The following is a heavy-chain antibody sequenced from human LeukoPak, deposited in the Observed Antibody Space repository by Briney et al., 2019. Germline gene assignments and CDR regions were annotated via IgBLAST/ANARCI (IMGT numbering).Heavy chain of an antibody. CDR1: GFTFSSYE. J-gene: IGHJ6*03. CDR3: ARDASSDYGDYYYYMNV. V-gene: IGHV3-48*03. D-gene: IGHD4-17*01. Sequence: GGSLRLSCAASGFTFSSYEMNWVRQAPGKGLEWVSYISSSGSTIYYADSVKGRFTISRDNAKNSLYLQMNSLRAEDTAVYYCARDASSDYGDYYYYMNVWGKGTTVTVSS. CDR2: ISSSGSTI.